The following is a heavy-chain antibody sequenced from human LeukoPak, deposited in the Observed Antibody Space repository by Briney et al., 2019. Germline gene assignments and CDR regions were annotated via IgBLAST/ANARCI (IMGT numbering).Heavy chain of an antibody. CDR3: AKTTSYSRTVESFFDY. CDR1: GFSFGNYA. V-gene: IGHV3-23*01. CDR2: ISGTGEST. Sequence: PGGSLRLSCAASGFSFGNYAMSWVRQAPGKGPEWVAAISGTGESTNFADSVKGRFTISRDNSKNTLNLQMNSLRADDTAVYYCAKTTSYSRTVESFFDYWGQGTLVTVSS. D-gene: IGHD1-26*01. J-gene: IGHJ4*02.